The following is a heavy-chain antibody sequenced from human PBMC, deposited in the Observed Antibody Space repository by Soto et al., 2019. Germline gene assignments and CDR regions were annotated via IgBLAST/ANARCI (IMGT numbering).Heavy chain of an antibody. Sequence: QVQLQESGPGLVRPSHTLSLTCTVSGGSISSGDYYWSWIRHPPGKGLEWIGYIYYSGTTYYNASLKSRVIISIDTSKNQFSLKPNSVTAADTAVYYCARRYGPRAFDIWGQGTLVTVSS. CDR3: ARRYGPRAFDI. V-gene: IGHV4-30-4*08. CDR1: GGSISSGDYY. D-gene: IGHD3-9*01. J-gene: IGHJ3*02. CDR2: IYYSGTT.